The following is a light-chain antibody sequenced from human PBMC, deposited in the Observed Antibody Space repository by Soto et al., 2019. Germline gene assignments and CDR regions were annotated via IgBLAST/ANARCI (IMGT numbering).Light chain of an antibody. CDR1: SSDVGGYRF. J-gene: IGLJ3*02. CDR2: EVS. CDR3: SSKSSGSTPML. V-gene: IGLV2-14*01. Sequence: QSALTQPASVSGSPGQSITISCTGTSSDVGGYRFVSWYQHHPGEAPKLIIYEVSNRPSGVSSRFSGSKSGNTASLTISGIQAEDESLYYCSSKSSGSTPMLFGGGTKVTVL.